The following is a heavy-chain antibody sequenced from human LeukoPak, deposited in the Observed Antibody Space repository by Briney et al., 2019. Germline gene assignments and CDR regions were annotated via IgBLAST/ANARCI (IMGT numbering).Heavy chain of an antibody. Sequence: GGSLRLSCAASGFTFSSYAMHWVRQAPGKGLEWVAVISYDGSNKYYADSVKGRFTISRDNSKNTLYLQMNSLRAEDTAVYYCVRDRRPGNYFDYWGQGTLVTVSS. CDR3: VRDRRPGNYFDY. J-gene: IGHJ4*02. CDR1: GFTFSSYA. D-gene: IGHD1-14*01. V-gene: IGHV3-30*04. CDR2: ISYDGSNK.